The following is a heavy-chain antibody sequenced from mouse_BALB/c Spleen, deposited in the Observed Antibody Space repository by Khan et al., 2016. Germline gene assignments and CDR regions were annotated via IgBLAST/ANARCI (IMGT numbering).Heavy chain of an antibody. CDR2: IDPENGDT. CDR1: VFNIKDYY. V-gene: IGHV14-4*02. Sequence: VQLKESGAELVRSGASVKLSCTASVFNIKDYYMHWVKQRPEQGLEWIGWIDPENGDTEYDPKFQGKATMTADTSSNAAYLQFSSLTSEDSAVYYCNAVYYGNDVYFDYWGQGTTLTVSS. J-gene: IGHJ2*01. CDR3: NAVYYGNDVYFDY. D-gene: IGHD2-2*01.